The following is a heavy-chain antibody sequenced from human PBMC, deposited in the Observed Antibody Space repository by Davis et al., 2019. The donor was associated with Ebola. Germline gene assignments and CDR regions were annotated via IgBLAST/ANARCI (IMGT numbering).Heavy chain of an antibody. D-gene: IGHD6-19*01. CDR2: ISGSGGST. V-gene: IGHV3-23*01. Sequence: GGSLRLSCAASGFTFSSYAMSWVRQAPGKGLEWVSAISGSGGSTYYADSVKGWFTISSDNSKNTLYLQMNSLRAEDTAVYYCAKDRFRFSSGALDYWGQGTLVTVSS. CDR3: AKDRFRFSSGALDY. CDR1: GFTFSSYA. J-gene: IGHJ4*02.